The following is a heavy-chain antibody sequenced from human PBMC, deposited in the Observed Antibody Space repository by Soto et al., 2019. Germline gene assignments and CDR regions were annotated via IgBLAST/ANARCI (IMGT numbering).Heavy chain of an antibody. D-gene: IGHD6-19*01. Sequence: GGSLRLSCAASGFTFDDYAMHWVRQAPGKGLEWVSGISWNSGSIGYADSVKGRFTISRDNAKNSLYLQMNSLRAEDTALYYCAKDSGGVRLVRLYASDFDYWGQGTLVTVSS. CDR3: AKDSGGVRLVRLYASDFDY. CDR1: GFTFDDYA. J-gene: IGHJ4*02. V-gene: IGHV3-9*01. CDR2: ISWNSGSI.